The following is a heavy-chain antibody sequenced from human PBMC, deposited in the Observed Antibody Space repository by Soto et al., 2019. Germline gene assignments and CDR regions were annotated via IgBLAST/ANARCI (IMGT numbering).Heavy chain of an antibody. D-gene: IGHD5-18*01. CDR2: INHSGST. CDR3: ATQQTWIQLSEGYMDV. V-gene: IGHV4-34*01. Sequence: ASETLSLTCAVYGGSFSGYYWSWIRQPPGKGLEWIGEINHSGSTNYNPSLKSRVTISVDTSKNQFSLKLSSVTAADTAVYYCATQQTWIQLSEGYMDVWGKGTTVTVSS. J-gene: IGHJ6*03. CDR1: GGSFSGYY.